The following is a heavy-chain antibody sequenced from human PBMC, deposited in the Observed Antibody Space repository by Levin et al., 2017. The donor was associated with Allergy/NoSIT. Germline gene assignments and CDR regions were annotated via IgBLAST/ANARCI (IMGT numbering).Heavy chain of an antibody. V-gene: IGHV3-7*04. Sequence: AGGSLRLSCAASGFTFSSYWMSWVRQAPGKGLEWVANIKQDGSEIYYVDSVKGRFTISRDNAKNSLYLQMNSLRAEDTAVFYCARLITFIDGGNFDSWGQGTLSPSPQ. CDR1: GFTFSSYW. D-gene: IGHD3-16*01. CDR3: ARLITFIDGGNFDS. J-gene: IGHJ4*02. CDR2: IKQDGSEI.